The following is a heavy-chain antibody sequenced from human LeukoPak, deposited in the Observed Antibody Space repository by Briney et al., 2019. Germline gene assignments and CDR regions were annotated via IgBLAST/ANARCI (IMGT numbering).Heavy chain of an antibody. CDR1: GYTFTSYY. D-gene: IGHD4-23*01. V-gene: IGHV1-46*01. CDR2: TNPSGGST. J-gene: IGHJ3*02. Sequence: ASVKVSCKASGYTFTSYYMHWVRQTPGQGLEWMGITNPSGGSTSYAQKFQGRVTMTRYTSTSTVYMELSSMRSEETDVYYCARDPRTMVVTPGASSDFDIWGQRTMVTVSS. CDR3: ARDPRTMVVTPGASSDFDI.